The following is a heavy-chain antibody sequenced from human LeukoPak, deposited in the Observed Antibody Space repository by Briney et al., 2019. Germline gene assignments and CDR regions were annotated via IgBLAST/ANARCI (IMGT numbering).Heavy chain of an antibody. CDR1: GDSISTSKSY. CDR3: ARSFWSGYFAFDY. J-gene: IGHJ4*02. V-gene: IGHV4-39*07. Sequence: PSETLSLTCTVSGDSISTSKSYWGWIRQPPGKGLEWIGTISHSGSTNYNPSLKSRVTISIDTSKNQFSLKLSSVTAADTAVYYCARSFWSGYFAFDYWGQGTLVTVSS. CDR2: ISHSGST. D-gene: IGHD3-3*01.